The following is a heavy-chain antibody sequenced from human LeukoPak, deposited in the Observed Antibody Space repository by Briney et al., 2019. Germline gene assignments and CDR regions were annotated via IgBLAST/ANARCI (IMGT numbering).Heavy chain of an antibody. CDR2: IWNDGSNK. D-gene: IGHD3-10*01. CDR1: GFAFSIYG. J-gene: IGHJ4*02. V-gene: IGHV3-33*01. Sequence: GGSLRLSCAASGFAFSIYGMHWVRQAPGKGLEWVAVIWNDGSNKYYADSVKGRFTISRDNSKNTLYLQMNSLRAEDTAVYSCARASGPFDYWGQGTLVTVSS. CDR3: ARASGPFDY.